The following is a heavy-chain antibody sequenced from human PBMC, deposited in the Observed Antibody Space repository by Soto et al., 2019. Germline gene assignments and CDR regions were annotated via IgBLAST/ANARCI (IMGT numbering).Heavy chain of an antibody. CDR3: ARDRGGDYYWYFDL. D-gene: IGHD4-17*01. V-gene: IGHV3-33*01. J-gene: IGHJ2*01. CDR1: GFTFSSYG. CDR2: IWYDGSNK. Sequence: QVQLVESGGGVVQPGRSLRLSCAASGFTFSSYGMHWVRQAPGKGLEWVAVIWYDGSNKYYADSVKGRFTISRDNSKNTLYLLMNSLRAEDTAVYYCARDRGGDYYWYFDLWGRGTLVTVSS.